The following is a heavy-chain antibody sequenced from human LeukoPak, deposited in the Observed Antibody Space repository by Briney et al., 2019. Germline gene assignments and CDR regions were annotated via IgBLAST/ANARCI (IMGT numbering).Heavy chain of an antibody. CDR3: ARARLTMIVVDYYYGMDV. J-gene: IGHJ6*02. CDR1: GYTFTGYY. Sequence: SVKVSCKASGYTFTGYYMHWVRQAPGQGLEWMGWINPNSGGTNYAQKFQGWVTMTRDTSISTAYMELSRLRSDDTAVYYCARARLTMIVVDYYYGMDVWGQGTTVTVSS. CDR2: INPNSGGT. V-gene: IGHV1-2*04. D-gene: IGHD3-22*01.